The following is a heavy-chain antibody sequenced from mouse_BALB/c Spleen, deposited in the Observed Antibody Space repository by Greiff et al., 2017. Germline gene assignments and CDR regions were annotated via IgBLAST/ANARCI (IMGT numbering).Heavy chain of an antibody. J-gene: IGHJ4*01. CDR2: IDPENGDT. CDR3: KRYGYDYAMDY. CDR1: GFNIKDYY. D-gene: IGHD2-2*01. V-gene: IGHV14-4*02. Sequence: EVQLQQSGAELVRSGASVKLSCTASGFNIKDYYMHWVKQRPEQGLEWIGWIDPENGDTEYAPKFQGKATMTADTSSNTAYLQLSSLTSEDTAVYYCKRYGYDYAMDYWGQGTSVTVSA.